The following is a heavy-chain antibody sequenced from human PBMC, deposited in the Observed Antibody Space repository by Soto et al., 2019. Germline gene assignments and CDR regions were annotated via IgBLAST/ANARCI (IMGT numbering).Heavy chain of an antibody. CDR1: GFTFSSYG. CDR2: ILYDGSNK. CDR3: ARDIVGGSSGGGDY. J-gene: IGHJ4*02. Sequence: QVQLVESGGGVVQPGRSLRLSCAASGFTFSSYGMHWVRQAPGKGLEWVAVILYDGSNKYYADSVKGRFTISRDNSKNTLYLQMNSLRAEDTAVYSCARDIVGGSSGGGDYWGQGTLVTVSS. D-gene: IGHD2-15*01. V-gene: IGHV3-33*01.